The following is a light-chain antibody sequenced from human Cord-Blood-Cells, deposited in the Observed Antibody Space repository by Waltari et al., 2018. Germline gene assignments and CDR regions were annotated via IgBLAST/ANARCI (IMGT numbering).Light chain of an antibody. CDR3: QQYNSYSPLT. Sequence: STLSASVGDRVTITCRASQSISSWLAWYQQKPGKAPKLLIYKASSLESGVPSRFSDSGSGTEFTLTISSLQPDDFATYYCQQYNSYSPLTFGGGTKVEIK. J-gene: IGKJ4*01. CDR2: KAS. V-gene: IGKV1-5*03. CDR1: QSISSW.